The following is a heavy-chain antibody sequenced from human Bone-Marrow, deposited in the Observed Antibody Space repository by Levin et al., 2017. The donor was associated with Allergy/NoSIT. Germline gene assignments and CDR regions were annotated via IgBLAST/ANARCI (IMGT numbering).Heavy chain of an antibody. CDR1: GFTFSSHG. V-gene: IGHV3-33*01. CDR3: ARDGGMGIVVDALDV. Sequence: PGGSLRLSCAASGFTFSSHGMHWVRQAPGKGLEWVAVIWNDGSIQYYADSVKGRFTISRDNSEDTLHLQMNSLRVEDTAVYYCARDGGMGIVVDALDVWGQGTLVTVSS. J-gene: IGHJ3*01. D-gene: IGHD2-21*01. CDR2: IWNDGSIQ.